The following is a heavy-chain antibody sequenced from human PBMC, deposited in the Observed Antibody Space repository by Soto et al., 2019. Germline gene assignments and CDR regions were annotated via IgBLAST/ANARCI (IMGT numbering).Heavy chain of an antibody. J-gene: IGHJ4*02. CDR1: GYTLTELS. CDR3: ATDSAAYFDWLLFGY. D-gene: IGHD3-9*01. CDR2: FDPEDGET. V-gene: IGHV1-24*01. Sequence: ASVKVSCKVSGYTLTELSMHWVRQAPGKGLEWMGGFDPEDGETIYAQKFQGRVTMTEDTSTDTAYMELSSLRSEDTAVYYCATDSAAYFDWLLFGYWGQGTLVTVSS.